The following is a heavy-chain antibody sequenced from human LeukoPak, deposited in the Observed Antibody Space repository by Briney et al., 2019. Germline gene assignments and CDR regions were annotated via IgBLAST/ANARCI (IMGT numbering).Heavy chain of an antibody. J-gene: IGHJ4*02. Sequence: ASVKVSCKVSGYTLTELTMHWVRQAPGKGLEWMGGFDPEDGETIYAQKFQGRVTMTEDTSTDTAYMELSSLRSEDTAVYYCATGLRYFDCLNDYWGPRTLVTVSS. D-gene: IGHD3-9*01. V-gene: IGHV1-24*01. CDR3: ATGLRYFDCLNDY. CDR1: GYTLTELT. CDR2: FDPEDGET.